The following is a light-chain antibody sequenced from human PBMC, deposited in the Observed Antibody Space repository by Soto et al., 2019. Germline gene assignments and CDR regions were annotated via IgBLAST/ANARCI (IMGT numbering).Light chain of an antibody. CDR2: AAS. Sequence: DIPMTQSPSSLSTSVGDRVTITCRASQTISTHLNWYQQKPGKAPNLLIHAASNLQSGVPSRFSGSGSGTDFTLTISSLQPEDFATYYCQQSHSTPYTFGQGTKLYIK. V-gene: IGKV1-39*01. CDR3: QQSHSTPYT. CDR1: QTISTH. J-gene: IGKJ2*01.